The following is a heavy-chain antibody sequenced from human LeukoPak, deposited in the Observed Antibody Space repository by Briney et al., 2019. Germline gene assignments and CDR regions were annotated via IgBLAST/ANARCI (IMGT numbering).Heavy chain of an antibody. Sequence: TSETLSLTCTVSGGSISSSSYYWGWIRQPPGKGLEWIGSIYYSGSTYYNPSLKSRVTISVDTSKNQFSLKLSSVTAADTAVYYCARGGGSSSWFFWFDPWGQGTLVTVSS. CDR3: ARGGGSSSWFFWFDP. D-gene: IGHD6-13*01. CDR1: GGSISSSSYY. CDR2: IYYSGST. J-gene: IGHJ5*02. V-gene: IGHV4-39*07.